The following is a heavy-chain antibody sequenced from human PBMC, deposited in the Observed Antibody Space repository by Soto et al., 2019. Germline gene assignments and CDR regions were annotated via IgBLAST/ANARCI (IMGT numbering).Heavy chain of an antibody. Sequence: PGGSKRLSSAASGFTISSYTMNWVSQAKEKELEWVSSISSSSSYIYYADSAKARFTISRDNAKNSLYLQMNGLRVVDTSGYYWARGVYPAIDNCGQRTLVTVSS. CDR3: ARGVYPAIDN. V-gene: IGHV3-21*01. D-gene: IGHD6-13*01. CDR1: GFTISSYT. J-gene: IGHJ4*02. CDR2: ISSSSSYI.